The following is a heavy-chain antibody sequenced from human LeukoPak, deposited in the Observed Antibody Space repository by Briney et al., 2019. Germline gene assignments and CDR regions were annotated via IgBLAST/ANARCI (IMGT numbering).Heavy chain of an antibody. Sequence: SETLSLTCTVSGGSTSSSNYYWGWIRQPPGKGLEWIGGIHYSGNTYYNPSLKSRVTISVDTSKNQFSLKLSSVTAADTAVYYCARGAVVGANDPWGQGTLVTVSS. J-gene: IGHJ5*02. D-gene: IGHD1-26*01. V-gene: IGHV4-39*07. CDR1: GGSTSSSNYY. CDR2: IHYSGNT. CDR3: ARGAVVGANDP.